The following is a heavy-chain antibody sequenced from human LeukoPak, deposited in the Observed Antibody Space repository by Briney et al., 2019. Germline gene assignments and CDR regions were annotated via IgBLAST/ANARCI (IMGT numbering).Heavy chain of an antibody. D-gene: IGHD2-15*01. CDR2: IYYTGST. V-gene: IGHV4-59*12. CDR3: ARWRRLGYCSGGSCYKGFDP. Sequence: KPSETLSLTCTVSGGSISSYYWSWIRQPPGKGLEWIGHIYYTGSTNYNPSLKSRVTISVDTSKNQFSLKLSSVTAADTAVYYCARWRRLGYCSGGSCYKGFDPWGQGTLVTVSS. CDR1: GGSISSYY. J-gene: IGHJ5*02.